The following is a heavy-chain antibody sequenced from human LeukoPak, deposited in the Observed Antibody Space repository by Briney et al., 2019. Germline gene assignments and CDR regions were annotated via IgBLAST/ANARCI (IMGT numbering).Heavy chain of an antibody. CDR1: GFTFSDYY. CDR3: ARDSSYGSGSYYEVLAENYFDY. CDR2: ISSSGSTI. Sequence: PGGSLRLSCAASGFTFSDYYMSWIRQAPGKGLEWVSYISSSGSTIYYADSVKGRFTISRDNAKNSLYLQMNSLRAEDTAVYYCARDSSYGSGSYYEVLAENYFDYWGQGTLVTVSS. D-gene: IGHD3-10*01. J-gene: IGHJ4*02. V-gene: IGHV3-11*04.